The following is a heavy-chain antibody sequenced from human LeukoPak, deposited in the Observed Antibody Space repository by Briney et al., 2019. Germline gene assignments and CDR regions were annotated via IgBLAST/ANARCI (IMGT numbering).Heavy chain of an antibody. CDR2: TYYRFNWYH. D-gene: IGHD6-19*01. CDR3: ARFLGIGSQRYYFDS. V-gene: IGHV6-1*01. Sequence: SQTLSLTCAISGDTVTSNSAAWSWIRHSPSRGLEWLGRTYYRFNWYHDYAVSVRSRVSVNPDTSKNQFSLQLNSVTPEDTDVYYCARFLGIGSQRYYFDSWGQGTLVTVSS. CDR1: GDTVTSNSAA. J-gene: IGHJ4*02.